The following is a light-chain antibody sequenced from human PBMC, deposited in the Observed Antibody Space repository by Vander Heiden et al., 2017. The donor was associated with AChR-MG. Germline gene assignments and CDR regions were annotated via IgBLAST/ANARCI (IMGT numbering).Light chain of an antibody. J-gene: IGLJ2*01. CDR2: DVS. Sequence: QSALTQPASVSGSPGQSLTISCTGTSSDVGGYNYVSWYQQHPGKAPKLMIYDVSNRPAGVSNRFSGSKSGNTASLTISGLQDEDEADYYCSSYTSSSTRVFGGGTKLTVL. CDR3: SSYTSSSTRV. V-gene: IGLV2-14*03. CDR1: SSDVGGYNY.